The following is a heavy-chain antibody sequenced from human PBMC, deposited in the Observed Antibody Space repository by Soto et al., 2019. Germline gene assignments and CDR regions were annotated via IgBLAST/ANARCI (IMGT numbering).Heavy chain of an antibody. CDR1: GASISSGTYY. J-gene: IGHJ5*02. V-gene: IGHV4-31*03. CDR2: IYYSGST. Sequence: PSETLSLTCTVSGASISSGTYYWTWIRQHPGKGLEWIGYIYYSGSTYYNPSLKSRVTISVDKSKNQFSLDLSFVTAADTAVYYCARDSLTGNYFDPWGQGTLVTVSS. CDR3: ARDSLTGNYFDP. D-gene: IGHD1-7*01.